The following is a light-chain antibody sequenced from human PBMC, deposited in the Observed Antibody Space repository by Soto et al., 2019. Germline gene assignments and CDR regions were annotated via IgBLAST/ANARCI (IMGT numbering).Light chain of an antibody. J-gene: IGKJ3*01. CDR2: KAS. CDR3: QQKET. V-gene: IGKV1-5*03. CDR1: QSISSW. Sequence: DIQMTQSPSTLSASVGDRVTITCRASQSISSWLAWYQQKPGKAPKLLIYKASSLESGVPSRFSGSGSGTEFTLTISSLQPDDFATYYCQQKETFGPGTKVDIK.